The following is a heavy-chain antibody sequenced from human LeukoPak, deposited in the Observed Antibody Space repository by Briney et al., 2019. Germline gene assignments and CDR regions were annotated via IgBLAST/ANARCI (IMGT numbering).Heavy chain of an antibody. Sequence: GGSLRLSCAASGFTFSSYAMSCVRQAPGKGLEWVSAITGNGVTTSYADSVKGRFTISRDNSKNTLYLQMNSLRAEDTAVYYCASARGSNYGSLGDWGQGTLVTVSS. D-gene: IGHD5-18*01. J-gene: IGHJ4*02. CDR3: ASARGSNYGSLGD. V-gene: IGHV3-23*01. CDR2: ITGNGVTT. CDR1: GFTFSSYA.